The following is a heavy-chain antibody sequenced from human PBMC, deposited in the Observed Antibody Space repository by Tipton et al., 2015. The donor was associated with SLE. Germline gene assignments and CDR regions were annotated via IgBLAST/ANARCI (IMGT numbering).Heavy chain of an antibody. J-gene: IGHJ4*02. CDR3: ARIRPGHGDPFDF. D-gene: IGHD3-3*01. Sequence: TLSLTCTVSGGSISSYYWNWIRQPAGKGLEWIGRLYGSGSPTHYNPSLESRVTMSVDKSQNLFSLKLTSVTAADTAVYFCARIRPGHGDPFDFWGQGTLVTVSS. CDR2: LYGSGSPT. CDR1: GGSISSYY. V-gene: IGHV4-4*07.